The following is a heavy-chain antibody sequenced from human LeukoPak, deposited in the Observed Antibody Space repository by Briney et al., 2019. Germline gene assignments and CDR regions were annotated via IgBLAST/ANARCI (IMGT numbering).Heavy chain of an antibody. CDR2: IIPIFGTA. CDR3: ASGSDIDGYKPYYYFDY. CDR1: GYTFTSYG. Sequence: SVKVSCKASGYTFTSYGISWVRQAPGQGLEWMGGIIPIFGTANYAQKFQGRVTITADESTSTAYMELSSLRSEDTAVYYCASGSDIDGYKPYYYFDYWGQGTLVTVSS. D-gene: IGHD5-24*01. V-gene: IGHV1-69*13. J-gene: IGHJ4*02.